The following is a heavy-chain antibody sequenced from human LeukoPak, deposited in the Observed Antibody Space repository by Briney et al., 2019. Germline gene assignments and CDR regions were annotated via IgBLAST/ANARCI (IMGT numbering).Heavy chain of an antibody. CDR1: GYTLTELS. J-gene: IGHJ5*02. CDR2: MNPNSGST. D-gene: IGHD3-16*01. CDR3: AIVRWGGFNWFDP. Sequence: ASVKVSCKVSGYTLTELSMHWVRQAPGQGLEWMGWMNPNSGSTGYAQKFQGRVTMTRNTSISTAYMELSSLRSEDTAVYYCAIVRWGGFNWFDPWGQGTLVTVSS. V-gene: IGHV1-8*01.